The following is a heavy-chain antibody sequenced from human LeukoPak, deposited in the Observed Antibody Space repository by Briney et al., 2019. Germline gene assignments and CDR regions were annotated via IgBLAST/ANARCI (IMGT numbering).Heavy chain of an antibody. CDR1: GFTFSSYE. J-gene: IGHJ4*02. D-gene: IGHD5-18*01. Sequence: GGSLRLSCAASGFTFSSYEMKWVRQAPGKGLEWVSYISSSASTKYYADSVKGRFTISRDNAKNSLYLQMNSLRAEDTAVYYCARGAMAGPFDYWGQGNLVIVSS. V-gene: IGHV3-48*03. CDR2: ISSSASTK. CDR3: ARGAMAGPFDY.